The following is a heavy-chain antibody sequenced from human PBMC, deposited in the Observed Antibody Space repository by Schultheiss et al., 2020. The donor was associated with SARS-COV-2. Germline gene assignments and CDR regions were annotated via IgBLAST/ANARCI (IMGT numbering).Heavy chain of an antibody. CDR2: ISSSSSYI. D-gene: IGHD2-2*01. CDR1: GFTVSSNY. CDR3: ARASDCSSTSCYHLSHYYYYYYMDV. V-gene: IGHV3-21*05. J-gene: IGHJ6*03. Sequence: GESLKISCAASGFTVSSNYMYWVRQAPRKGLEWVSYISSSSSYIYYADSVKGRFTISRDNSKNTLYLQMNSLRAEDTAVYYCARASDCSSTSCYHLSHYYYYYYMDVWGKGTTVTVSS.